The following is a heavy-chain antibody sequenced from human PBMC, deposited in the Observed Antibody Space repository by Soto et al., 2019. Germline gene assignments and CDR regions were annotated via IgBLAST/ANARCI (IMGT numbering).Heavy chain of an antibody. V-gene: IGHV4-59*01. D-gene: IGHD6-13*01. Sequence: QVQLQESGPGLVKPSETLSLTCTVSDGSITSFYWSWIRQPPGKGLEWIGYIRYSGSASYNPSLKSRVTISVDTSKNQFSLNLSSVTAADTAVYYCARVQSGSRQIYFDYWGQGTLVTVSS. CDR2: IRYSGSA. CDR1: DGSITSFY. J-gene: IGHJ4*02. CDR3: ARVQSGSRQIYFDY.